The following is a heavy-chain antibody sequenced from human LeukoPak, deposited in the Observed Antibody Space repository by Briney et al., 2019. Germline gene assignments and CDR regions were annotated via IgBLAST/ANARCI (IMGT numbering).Heavy chain of an antibody. V-gene: IGHV3-48*03. CDR1: GFTFSSYE. CDR3: VKVAKYYYGSETYYFFEQ. CDR2: I. D-gene: IGHD3-10*01. J-gene: IGHJ4*02. Sequence: GGSLRLSCAASGFTFSSYEMNWVRQAPGKGLEWVSYIDSVKGRFTISRDNAKNSLYLQMNSLRVEDTAIYYCVKVAKYYYGSETYYFFEQWGQGTPVTASS.